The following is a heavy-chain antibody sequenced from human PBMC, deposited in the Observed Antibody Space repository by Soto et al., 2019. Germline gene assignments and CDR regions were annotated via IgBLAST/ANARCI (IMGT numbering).Heavy chain of an antibody. CDR3: TTDDRKDNWNYHVW. CDR2: ISPSSSNM. V-gene: IGHV3-48*01. Sequence: GGSLRLSCAASGFTLNDYSMNWVRRAPGKGLEWLSYISPSSSNMYYADSVKGRFTISRDNAKNSVYLQMNSLKTEDTAVYYCTTDDRKDNWNYHVWWGQGTLVTVSS. CDR1: GFTLNDYS. D-gene: IGHD1-7*01. J-gene: IGHJ4*02.